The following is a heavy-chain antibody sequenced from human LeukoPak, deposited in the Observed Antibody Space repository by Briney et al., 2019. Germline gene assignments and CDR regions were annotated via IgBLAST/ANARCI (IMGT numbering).Heavy chain of an antibody. V-gene: IGHV4-59*02. CDR3: ARGYCTEEICQVFPS. Sequence: SETLSPTCTVSGDSVTSYYWSWIRQTPGKGLEWIGYISYNGRTDYGPSLKSRVTMSLDTSMNQFSLKLSSVTAADTGVYYRARGYCTEEICQVFPSWGQGTLVTVSS. CDR1: GDSVTSYY. D-gene: IGHD2-8*02. CDR2: ISYNGRT. J-gene: IGHJ5*02.